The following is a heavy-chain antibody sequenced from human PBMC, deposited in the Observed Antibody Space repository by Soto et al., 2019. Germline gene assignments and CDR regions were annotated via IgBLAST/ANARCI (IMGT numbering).Heavy chain of an antibody. J-gene: IGHJ4*02. CDR2: ISWNSGSI. CDR3: AKDSGMIPRRGELDY. V-gene: IGHV3-9*01. CDR1: GFTFDDYA. D-gene: IGHD3-16*01. Sequence: EVQLVESGGGLVQPGRSLRLSCAASGFTFDDYAMHWVRQAPGKGLEWVSGISWNSGSIGYADSVKGRFTISRDNAKNSLYLQMNSLRAEDTALYYCAKDSGMIPRRGELDYWGQGTLVTVSS.